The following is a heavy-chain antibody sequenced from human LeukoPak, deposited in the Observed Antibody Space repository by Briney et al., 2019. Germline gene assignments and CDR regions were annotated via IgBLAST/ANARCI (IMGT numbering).Heavy chain of an antibody. CDR1: GGSISSSSYY. CDR2: IYYSGST. J-gene: IGHJ4*02. CDR3: ARQSGPYSSRWFDY. D-gene: IGHD6-13*01. V-gene: IGHV4-39*01. Sequence: SGTLSLTCTVSGGSISSSSYYWGWIRQPPGKGLEWIGSIYYSGSTYYNPSLESRVTISVDTSKNQLSLKLSSVTAADTAVYYCARQSGPYSSRWFDYWGQGTLVTVSS.